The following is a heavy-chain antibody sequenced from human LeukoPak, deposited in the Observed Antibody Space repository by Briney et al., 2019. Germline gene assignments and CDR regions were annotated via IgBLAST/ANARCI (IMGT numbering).Heavy chain of an antibody. CDR1: GFTFSSYD. D-gene: IGHD3-10*01. J-gene: IGHJ4*02. V-gene: IGHV3-23*01. Sequence: PAGGSLRLSCAASGFTFSSYDMHWVRQATGKGLEWVSAISTSGGSTYYADSVKGRFTISRDNSKNTLYLQMNSLRAEDTAVYYCAKVAYYYDSGSLPRPLYYFDSWGQGTLVTVSS. CDR3: AKVAYYYDSGSLPRPLYYFDS. CDR2: ISTSGGST.